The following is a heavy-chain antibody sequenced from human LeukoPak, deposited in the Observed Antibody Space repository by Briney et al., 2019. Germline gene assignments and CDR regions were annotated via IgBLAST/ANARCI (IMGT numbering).Heavy chain of an antibody. CDR1: GYTFTSYA. V-gene: IGHV1-18*01. CDR2: ISAYNGNT. Sequence: ASVKVSCKASGYTFTSYAMHWVRQAPGQGLEWMGWISAYNGNTNYAQKLQGRVTMTTDTSTSTAYMELRSLRSDDTAVYYCARGGIRAAGLPHLDYWGQGTLVTVSS. D-gene: IGHD6-13*01. J-gene: IGHJ4*02. CDR3: ARGGIRAAGLPHLDY.